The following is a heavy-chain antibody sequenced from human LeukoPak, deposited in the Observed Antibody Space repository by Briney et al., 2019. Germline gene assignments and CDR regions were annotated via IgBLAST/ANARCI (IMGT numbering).Heavy chain of an antibody. CDR3: ARGYTSGWSPALDI. Sequence: SQILSLTCTVSGGSISSGSYYWSWIRQPAGRGLEWIGRIYTSGSTNYNPSLRSRVTISLDTSKNQFSLNLSSVTAADTAVYYCARGYTSGWSPALDIWGQGTMVTVSS. CDR1: GGSISSGSYY. V-gene: IGHV4-61*02. J-gene: IGHJ3*02. D-gene: IGHD6-19*01. CDR2: IYTSGST.